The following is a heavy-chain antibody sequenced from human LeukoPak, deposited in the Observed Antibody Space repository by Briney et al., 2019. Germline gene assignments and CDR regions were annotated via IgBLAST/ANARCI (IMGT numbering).Heavy chain of an antibody. D-gene: IGHD5-24*01. CDR2: INPSGDNT. CDR1: GGTFSSYA. Sequence: ASVKVSCKASGGTFSSYAISWVRQAPGQGLEWIGIINPSGDNTWYAQKFQGRVTMTRDMATSTDYLEVSSLRSEDTAVYYCARDNSLRDTAWWFDPWGQGTLVTVSS. V-gene: IGHV1-46*01. J-gene: IGHJ5*02. CDR3: ARDNSLRDTAWWFDP.